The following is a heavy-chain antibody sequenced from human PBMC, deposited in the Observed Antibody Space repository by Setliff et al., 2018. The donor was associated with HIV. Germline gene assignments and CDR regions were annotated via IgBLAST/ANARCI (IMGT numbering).Heavy chain of an antibody. J-gene: IGHJ4*02. CDR1: GYTFTSYW. V-gene: IGHV5-51*01. CDR2: IYHGDSDT. Sequence: GESLKISCKGSGYTFTSYWIGWVRQMPGKGLEWMGIIYHGDSDTRYSPSFQGRVTISADKSINTAYLQWSSLQASDTAMYYCARRASKASLDYWGQGTLVTVSS. CDR3: ARRASKASLDY.